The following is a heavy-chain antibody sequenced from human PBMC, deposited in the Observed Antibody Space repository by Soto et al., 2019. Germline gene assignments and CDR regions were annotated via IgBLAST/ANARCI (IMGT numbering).Heavy chain of an antibody. V-gene: IGHV1-8*01. CDR2: MNPNSGNT. J-gene: IGHJ3*02. CDR3: ARAPYDFWSGATNSDAFDI. D-gene: IGHD3-3*01. CDR1: GYTFTSYD. Sequence: GASVKVTCKASGYTFTSYDINWVRQATGQGLEWMGWMNPNSGNTGYAQKFQGRVTMTRNTSISTAYMELSSLRSEDTAVYYCARAPYDFWSGATNSDAFDIWGQGTMVTVSS.